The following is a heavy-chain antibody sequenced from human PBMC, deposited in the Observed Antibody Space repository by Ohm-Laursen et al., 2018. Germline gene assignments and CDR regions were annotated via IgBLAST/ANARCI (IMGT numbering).Heavy chain of an antibody. CDR1: GGSFSSYY. CDR2: IYYSGST. D-gene: IGHD5-24*01. V-gene: IGHV4-59*01. CDR3: ARGRDGYNYYFDY. J-gene: IGHJ4*02. Sequence: SETLSLTCTVSGGSFSSYYWSWIRQPPGKGLEWIGYIYYSGSTNYNPSLKSQVTMSVDASKNQFSLSLSSVTAADTAVYYCARGRDGYNYYFDYWGQGTLVTVSS.